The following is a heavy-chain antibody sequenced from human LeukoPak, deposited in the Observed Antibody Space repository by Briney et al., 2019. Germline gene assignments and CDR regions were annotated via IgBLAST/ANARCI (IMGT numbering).Heavy chain of an antibody. Sequence: GRSLRLSCAASGFTFSSYAMHWVRQAPGKGLEWVAVISYDGSNKYYADSVKGRFTISRDNSKNTLYLQMNSLRAEDTAVYYCARAPSPFDIVVVVAATHYFDYWGQGTLVTVSS. CDR1: GFTFSSYA. D-gene: IGHD2-15*01. CDR3: ARAPSPFDIVVVVAATHYFDY. CDR2: ISYDGSNK. J-gene: IGHJ4*02. V-gene: IGHV3-30-3*01.